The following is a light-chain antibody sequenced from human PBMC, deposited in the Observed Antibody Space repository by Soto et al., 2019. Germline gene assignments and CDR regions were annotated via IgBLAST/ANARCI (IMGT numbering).Light chain of an antibody. CDR1: QSVSID. CDR3: QQYDKWPWT. CDR2: GAS. Sequence: EIMMNKSPDTLSVSQGERATLSCRASQSVSIDLAWYQQTPGQPPRLLIYGASTRVTGIPARFSGSGSGTEFTLTISSLQSEDFALYYCQQYDKWPWTFGQVTIVDIK. V-gene: IGKV3-15*01. J-gene: IGKJ1*01.